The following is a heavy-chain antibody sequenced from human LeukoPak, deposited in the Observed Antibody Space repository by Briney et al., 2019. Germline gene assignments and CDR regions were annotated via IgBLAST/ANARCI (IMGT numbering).Heavy chain of an antibody. D-gene: IGHD2-2*01. V-gene: IGHV1-2*02. J-gene: IGHJ4*02. CDR3: AKGRGSSSSYNFDY. CDR1: GYTFTGYY. CDR2: INPNSGGT. Sequence: ASVKVSCKASGYTFTGYYMHWVRQAPGQGLEWMGWINPNSGGTNYAQKFQGRVTMTRDTSISTAYMELSGLRSDDTAVYYCAKGRGSSSSYNFDYWGQGTLVTVSS.